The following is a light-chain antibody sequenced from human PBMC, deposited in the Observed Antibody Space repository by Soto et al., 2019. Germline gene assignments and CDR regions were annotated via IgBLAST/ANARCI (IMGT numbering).Light chain of an antibody. J-gene: IGKJ2*01. Sequence: EIVLTQSPGTLSLSPGEGATLSCRASQSVSSSSYLAWYQQKPGQAPRLLIYGASSRATGIPDRFSGSGSATDFTLTNSRLEPEDFAVYYCRQYGSSPSYTFGQGTKLEIK. CDR3: RQYGSSPSYT. CDR1: QSVSSSSY. CDR2: GAS. V-gene: IGKV3-20*01.